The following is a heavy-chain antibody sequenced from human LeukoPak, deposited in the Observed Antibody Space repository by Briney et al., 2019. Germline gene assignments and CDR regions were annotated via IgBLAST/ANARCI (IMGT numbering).Heavy chain of an antibody. V-gene: IGHV3-30*02. J-gene: IGHJ4*02. Sequence: GGSLRLSCAASGFTFSSYGMHWVRQAPGKGLEWVAFIRYDGSNKCYADSVKGRFTISRDNSKNTLYLQMNSLRAEDTAVYYCAKNRNEDGYPDYWGQGTLVTVSS. CDR3: AKNRNEDGYPDY. CDR1: GFTFSSYG. D-gene: IGHD5-24*01. CDR2: IRYDGSNK.